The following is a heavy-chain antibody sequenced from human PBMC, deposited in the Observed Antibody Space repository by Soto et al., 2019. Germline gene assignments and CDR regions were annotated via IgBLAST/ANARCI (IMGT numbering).Heavy chain of an antibody. CDR3: AKEQSPLLNSHFDY. CDR1: GFSFSRNA. Sequence: PGGSLRLSCAASGFSFSRNAMSWVRQAPEKGLEWVSTICDSGGTTYYADSVKGRFTISRDYSKNTLFLQMNSLRAEDTAVYYCAKEQSPLLNSHFDYWGQGTMVTVSS. J-gene: IGHJ4*01. V-gene: IGHV3-23*01. D-gene: IGHD2-2*01. CDR2: ICDSGGTT.